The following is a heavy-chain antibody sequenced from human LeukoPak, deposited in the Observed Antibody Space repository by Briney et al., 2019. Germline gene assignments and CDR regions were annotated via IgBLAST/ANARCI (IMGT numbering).Heavy chain of an antibody. V-gene: IGHV4-61*01. D-gene: IGHD5-18*01. Sequence: PSETLSLTCTVSGGSISSSSYYWSWIRQPPGKGLEWIGYIYYSGSTNYNPSLKSRVTISVDTSKNQFSLKLSSVTAADTAVYYCARDRSSYGSPFDYWGQGTLVTVSS. CDR1: GGSISSSSYY. J-gene: IGHJ4*02. CDR3: ARDRSSYGSPFDY. CDR2: IYYSGST.